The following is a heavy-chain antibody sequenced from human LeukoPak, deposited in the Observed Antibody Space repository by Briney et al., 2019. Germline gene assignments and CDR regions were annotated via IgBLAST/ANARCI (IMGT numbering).Heavy chain of an antibody. Sequence: SETLSPPCTFSGGSISSYYRSWIRQPPGKGLERPGYIYYSGSTNYNPSLKSRVTISVDTSKNQFSLKLSSVTAADTAVYYCIGYCSGGSCSDYWGQGALVTVSS. CDR3: IGYCSGGSCSDY. J-gene: IGHJ4*02. V-gene: IGHV4-59*08. CDR1: GGSISSYY. D-gene: IGHD2-15*01. CDR2: IYYSGST.